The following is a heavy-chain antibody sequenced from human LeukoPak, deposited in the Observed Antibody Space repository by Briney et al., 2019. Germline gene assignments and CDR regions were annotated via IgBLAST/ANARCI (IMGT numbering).Heavy chain of an antibody. CDR2: IKQDGSEK. J-gene: IGHJ4*02. Sequence: PGGSLRLSCAASGFTFSTYWMSWVRQAPGKGLEWVANIKQDGSEKYFVDSVKGRFTISRDNAKNTLYLQMNSLRAEDTAVYYCAKAGGILWWSFFDYWGQGTLVTVSS. CDR1: GFTFSTYW. CDR3: AKAGGILWWSFFDY. V-gene: IGHV3-7*03. D-gene: IGHD2-21*01.